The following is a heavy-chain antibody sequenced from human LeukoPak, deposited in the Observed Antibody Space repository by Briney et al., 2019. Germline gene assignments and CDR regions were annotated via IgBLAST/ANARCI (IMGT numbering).Heavy chain of an antibody. Sequence: SVKVSCKASGGTFSSYAISWVRQAPGQGLEWMGGIIPIFGTANYAQKFQGRVTITTDESTSTAYMELSSLRSEDTAVYYCARERPITIFGVAHYYYYYMDVWAKGPRSPSP. CDR2: IIPIFGTA. D-gene: IGHD3-3*01. CDR3: ARERPITIFGVAHYYYYYMDV. CDR1: GGTFSSYA. V-gene: IGHV1-69*05. J-gene: IGHJ6*03.